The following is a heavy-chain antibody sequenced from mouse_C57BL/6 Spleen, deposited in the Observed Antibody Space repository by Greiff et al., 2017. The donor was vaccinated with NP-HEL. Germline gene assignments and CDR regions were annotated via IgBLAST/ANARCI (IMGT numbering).Heavy chain of an antibody. D-gene: IGHD2-1*01. CDR1: GYTFTSYW. CDR3: ARNYYGGGAYFDY. J-gene: IGHJ2*01. CDR2: IHPNSGST. Sequence: QVQLQQPGAELVKPGASVKLSCKASGYTFTSYWMHWVKQRPGQGLEWIGMIHPNSGSTNYNEKFKSKATLTVDKSSSTAYMQLSSLTSEDSAVDYCARNYYGGGAYFDYWGQGTTLTVSS. V-gene: IGHV1-64*01.